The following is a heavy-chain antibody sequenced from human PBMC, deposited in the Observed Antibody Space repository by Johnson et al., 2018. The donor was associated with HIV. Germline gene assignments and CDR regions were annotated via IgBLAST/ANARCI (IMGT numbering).Heavy chain of an antibody. V-gene: IGHV3-13*01. CDR1: GFTFSSYD. CDR3: ARQGGANDAFEY. J-gene: IGHJ3*01. D-gene: IGHD1-26*01. Sequence: QLVESGGGLVQPGGSLRLSCAASGFTFSSYDMHWVRQATGKGLEWVSAIGTAGDTYYPGSVKGRFTISRENAKNSLYLQMNSLSAGDTAVYYCARQGGANDAFEYWGQGTMVTVSS. CDR2: IGTAGDT.